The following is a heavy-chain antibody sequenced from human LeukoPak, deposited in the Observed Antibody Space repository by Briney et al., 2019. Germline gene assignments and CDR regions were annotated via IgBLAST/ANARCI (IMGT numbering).Heavy chain of an antibody. J-gene: IGHJ4*02. CDR1: GFTFSSYT. D-gene: IGHD3-22*01. CDR2: ISGSGGST. Sequence: GGSLRLSCAASGFTFSSYTMSWVRQAPGKGLEWVSAISGSGGSTYYADSVKGRFTISRDNSKNTLYLQMNSLRAEDTAVYYCAKDSSGYYYEYYFDYWGQGTLVTVSS. CDR3: AKDSSGYYYEYYFDY. V-gene: IGHV3-23*01.